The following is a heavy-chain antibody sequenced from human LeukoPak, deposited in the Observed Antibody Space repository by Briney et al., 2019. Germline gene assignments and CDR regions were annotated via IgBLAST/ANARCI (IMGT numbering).Heavy chain of an antibody. V-gene: IGHV1-69*05. CDR3: ARERSSSWSDYFDY. Sequence: SVKVSCKASGGTFSTSGITWVRQAPGQGLEWMGRIIPIFGTANYAQKFQGRVTITTDESTSTAYMELSSLRSEDTAVYYCARERSSSWSDYFDYWGQGTLVTVSS. D-gene: IGHD6-13*01. CDR2: IIPIFGTA. J-gene: IGHJ4*02. CDR1: GGTFSTSG.